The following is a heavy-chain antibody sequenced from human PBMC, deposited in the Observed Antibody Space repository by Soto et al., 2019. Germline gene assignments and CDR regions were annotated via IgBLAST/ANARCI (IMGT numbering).Heavy chain of an antibody. J-gene: IGHJ5*02. V-gene: IGHV4-34*01. CDR2: INHSGST. Sequence: PSETLSLTCAVYGGSFSGYYWSWIRQPPGKGLEWIGEINHSGSTNYNPSLKSRVTISVDTSKNQFSLKLSSVTAADPAVYYCARGHRLMVYAIPTRGGFDPWGQGTLVTVSS. D-gene: IGHD2-8*01. CDR1: GGSFSGYY. CDR3: ARGHRLMVYAIPTRGGFDP.